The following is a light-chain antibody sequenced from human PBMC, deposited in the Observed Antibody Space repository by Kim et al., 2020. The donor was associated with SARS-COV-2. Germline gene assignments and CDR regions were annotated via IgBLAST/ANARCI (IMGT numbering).Light chain of an antibody. CDR2: AAS. Sequence: DIQMTQSPSSLSASVRDRVTISCRASQSISSHLNWYQQKPGIAPNLLIYAASRLQSGVPSRFSGSGSGTDFTLTISSLQPEDFATYYCQQSYSVPLTFGGGTKVDIK. J-gene: IGKJ4*01. V-gene: IGKV1-39*01. CDR3: QQSYSVPLT. CDR1: QSISSH.